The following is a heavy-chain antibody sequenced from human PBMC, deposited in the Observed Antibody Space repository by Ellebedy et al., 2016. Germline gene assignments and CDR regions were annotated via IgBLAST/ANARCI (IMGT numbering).Heavy chain of an antibody. V-gene: IGHV4-39*01. Sequence: SETLSLTCTVSGGSISPYYWGWIRQPPGKGLEWIGTIHSSGSTYFNPSLKSRVTISVDTSKNQFSLKLRSVTAADTAVFYCARVSLRGYRGDWGQGTMVTVSS. J-gene: IGHJ3*01. D-gene: IGHD5-18*01. CDR1: GGSISPYY. CDR3: ARVSLRGYRGD. CDR2: IHSSGST.